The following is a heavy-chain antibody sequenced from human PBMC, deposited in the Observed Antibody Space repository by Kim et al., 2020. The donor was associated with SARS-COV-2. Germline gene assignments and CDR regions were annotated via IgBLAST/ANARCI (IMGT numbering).Heavy chain of an antibody. V-gene: IGHV3-15*01. D-gene: IGHD2-2*01. Sequence: GSLRLSCAASGFTFSNAYMNWVRQAPGKGLEWVGRIKTRNDVGTTDYATPVKGRLTISRDDSENTLYLQMNSLKTEDTAVYYCATLLQYCSSPNCPPDSWGQGTLVTVSS. CDR2: IKTRNDVGTT. CDR1: GFTFSNAY. CDR3: ATLLQYCSSPNCPPDS. J-gene: IGHJ4*02.